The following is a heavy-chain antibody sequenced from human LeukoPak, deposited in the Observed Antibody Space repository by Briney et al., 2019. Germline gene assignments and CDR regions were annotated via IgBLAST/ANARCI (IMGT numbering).Heavy chain of an antibody. D-gene: IGHD5-12*01. CDR3: AKLTRGYDQRDIDY. J-gene: IGHJ4*02. CDR2: ISWDGGST. Sequence: PGGSLRLSCAASGFTFDDYTMHWVRQAPGKGLEWVSLISWDGGSTYYADSVKRRFTISRDNSKNSLYLQMNSLRTEDTALYYCAKLTRGYDQRDIDYWGQGTLVTVSS. CDR1: GFTFDDYT. V-gene: IGHV3-43*01.